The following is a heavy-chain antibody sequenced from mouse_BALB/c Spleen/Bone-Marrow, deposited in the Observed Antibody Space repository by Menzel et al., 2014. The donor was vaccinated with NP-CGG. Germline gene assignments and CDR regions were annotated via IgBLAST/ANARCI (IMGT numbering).Heavy chain of an antibody. V-gene: IGHV3-8*02. Sequence: EVMLVESGPSLVKPSQTLSLTCSVTGDSITSGYWNWVRKFPGNKLEYMGYISYSGSTYYNPSLKSRISITRDTSKNXYYLQLNSVTTEDTTTYYCARSRYYYGNSLDYWGQGTTLTVSS. J-gene: IGHJ2*01. CDR3: ARSRYYYGNSLDY. D-gene: IGHD2-1*01. CDR1: GDSITSGY. CDR2: ISYSGST.